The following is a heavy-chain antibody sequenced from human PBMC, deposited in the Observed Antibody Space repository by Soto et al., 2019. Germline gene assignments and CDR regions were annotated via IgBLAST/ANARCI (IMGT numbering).Heavy chain of an antibody. CDR3: ARLRDGYDY. D-gene: IGHD5-12*01. CDR2: IYYSGST. Sequence: PSETLSLTCTVSGGSVSSGSYYWNWIRQPPGKGLEWIGYIYYSGSTNYNPSLKSRVTISVDTSKNQFSLKLSSVTAADTAVYYCARLRDGYDYWGQGTLVTVSS. J-gene: IGHJ4*02. CDR1: GGSVSSGSYY. V-gene: IGHV4-61*01.